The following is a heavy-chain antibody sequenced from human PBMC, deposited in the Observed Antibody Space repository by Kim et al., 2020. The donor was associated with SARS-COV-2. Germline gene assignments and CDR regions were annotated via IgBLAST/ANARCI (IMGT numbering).Heavy chain of an antibody. CDR2: ISYDGSTK. D-gene: IGHD2-15*01. V-gene: IGHV3-30*04. J-gene: IGHJ4*02. CDR3: ARDRSGCYIFYFDY. Sequence: GGSLRLSCAASGFTFSSYSMNWVRQAPGKGLEWVAVISYDGSTKYYADSVKGRFTISRDNAKNTLYLQMNSLRAEDTAVYYCARDRSGCYIFYFDYWGQGTLVTVSS. CDR1: GFTFSSYS.